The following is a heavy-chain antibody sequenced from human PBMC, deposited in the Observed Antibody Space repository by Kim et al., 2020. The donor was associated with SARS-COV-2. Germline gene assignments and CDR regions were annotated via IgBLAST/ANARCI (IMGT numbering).Heavy chain of an antibody. V-gene: IGHV4-31*03. Sequence: SETLSLTCTVSGGSISSGGYYWSWIRQHPGKGLEWIGYIYYSGSTYYNPSLKSRVTISVDTSKNQFSLKLSSVTAADTAVYYCARYAEIRANYYDSSGSAAFDIWGQGTMVTVSS. D-gene: IGHD3-22*01. CDR3: ARYAEIRANYYDSSGSAAFDI. J-gene: IGHJ3*02. CDR1: GGSISSGGYY. CDR2: IYYSGST.